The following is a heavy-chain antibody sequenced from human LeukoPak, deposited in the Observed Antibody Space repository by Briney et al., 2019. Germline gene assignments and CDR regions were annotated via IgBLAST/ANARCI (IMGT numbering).Heavy chain of an antibody. Sequence: PGGSLRLSCAASGFTFSSYEMNWVRQAPGKGLEWVSYISSSGSTIYYADSVKGRFTISRDNAKNSLYLQMNSLRAEDTAVYYCAREVETYYDSSGMLDYWGQGTLVTVSS. J-gene: IGHJ4*02. CDR2: ISSSGSTI. V-gene: IGHV3-48*03. D-gene: IGHD3-22*01. CDR3: AREVETYYDSSGMLDY. CDR1: GFTFSSYE.